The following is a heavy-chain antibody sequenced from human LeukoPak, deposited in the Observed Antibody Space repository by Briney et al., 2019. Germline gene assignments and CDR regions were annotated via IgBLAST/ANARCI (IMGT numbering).Heavy chain of an antibody. Sequence: GGSLRLSCAASGFTFSSYEMNWVRQAPGKVLEWVSYISSSGSTIYYADSVKGRFTISRDNAKNSLYLQMNSLRAEDTAVYYCARRAGRRGIVATDYYGMDVWGQGTTVTVSS. D-gene: IGHD5-12*01. CDR1: GFTFSSYE. J-gene: IGHJ6*02. V-gene: IGHV3-48*03. CDR3: ARRAGRRGIVATDYYGMDV. CDR2: ISSSGSTI.